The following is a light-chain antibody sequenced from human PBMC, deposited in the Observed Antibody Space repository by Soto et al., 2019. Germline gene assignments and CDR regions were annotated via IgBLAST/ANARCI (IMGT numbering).Light chain of an antibody. V-gene: IGKV1-33*01. J-gene: IGKJ3*01. CDR2: DAS. Sequence: DIQMTQSPSSLSASVGDRVTITCQASQDISNYLNWYQQKAGKAPKLLIYDASHLETGVPSRFSGSGSGTDFTFTISSLQPEDIATYYCQQYDNLQFTLGPGTKVDIK. CDR3: QQYDNLQFT. CDR1: QDISNY.